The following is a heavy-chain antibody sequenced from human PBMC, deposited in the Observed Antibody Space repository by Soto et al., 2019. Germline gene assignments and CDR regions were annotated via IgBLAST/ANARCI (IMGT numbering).Heavy chain of an antibody. V-gene: IGHV1-69*02. Sequence: QAQLVQSGAEVKKPGSSVKVSCKASGGTFSSYTISWVRQAPGQGLEWMGRIIPILGIANYAQKFQGRVTITADKSTCTAYMELSSLRSEDTAVYYCARTQFYDILTGPDFYYFDYWGQGTLVTVSS. D-gene: IGHD3-9*01. CDR2: IIPILGIA. CDR3: ARTQFYDILTGPDFYYFDY. J-gene: IGHJ4*02. CDR1: GGTFSSYT.